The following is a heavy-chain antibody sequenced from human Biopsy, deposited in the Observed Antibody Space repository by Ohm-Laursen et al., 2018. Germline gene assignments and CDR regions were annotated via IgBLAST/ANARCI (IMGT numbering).Heavy chain of an antibody. CDR2: IYHSGTT. CDR3: AREDYYTWFDP. V-gene: IGHV4-31*03. CDR1: GVSISVDGYY. Sequence: TLSLTCTVSGVSISVDGYYWAWIRQLPGKGLDWIGYIYHSGTTYYNPSLKSRLTMSVDTSKNEFSLRLRSVTSADTAVYYCAREDYYTWFDPWGQGTLVTVSS. J-gene: IGHJ5*02. D-gene: IGHD2/OR15-2a*01.